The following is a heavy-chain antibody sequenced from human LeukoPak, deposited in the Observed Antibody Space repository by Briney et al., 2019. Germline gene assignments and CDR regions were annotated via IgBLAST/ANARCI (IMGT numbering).Heavy chain of an antibody. CDR2: ISYSGST. CDR3: ERQDDMITFGGVIADFDY. D-gene: IGHD3-16*02. Sequence: PSETLSLTCTVSGGSISSSSYYWGWIRQPPGKGLEWIGSISYSGSTYYNPSLKSRVTISVDTSKHQFSLKLSSVTAADTAVYYCERQDDMITFGGVIADFDYWGQGTLVTVSS. CDR1: GGSISSSSYY. J-gene: IGHJ4*02. V-gene: IGHV4-39*01.